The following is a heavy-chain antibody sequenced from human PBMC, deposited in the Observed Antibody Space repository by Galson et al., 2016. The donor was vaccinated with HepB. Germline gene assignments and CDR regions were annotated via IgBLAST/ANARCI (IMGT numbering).Heavy chain of an antibody. CDR3: ARVDIVVVPDNAYYFYGMDV. D-gene: IGHD2-2*01. J-gene: IGHJ6*02. V-gene: IGHV1-18*01. CDR2: ISGYNGKT. Sequence: SVKVSCKASGYTFTNYGISWVRQAPGQGLGWMGWISGYNGKTNHEQKFQGRLTMTTDTSASTAYMELRSLRSDDTAVYYCARVDIVVVPDNAYYFYGMDVWGQGTTVTVSS. CDR1: GYTFTNYG.